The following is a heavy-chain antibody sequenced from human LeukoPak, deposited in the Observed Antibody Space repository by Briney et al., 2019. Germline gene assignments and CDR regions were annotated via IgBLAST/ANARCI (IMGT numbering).Heavy chain of an antibody. CDR1: GYTFTGYY. V-gene: IGHV1-2*02. D-gene: IGHD2-2*01. CDR2: INPNSGGT. J-gene: IGHJ6*03. Sequence: ASVKVSCKASGYTFTGYYMHWVRQATGQGLEWMGWINPNSGGTNYAQKFQGRVTMTRDTSLSTAYMELSRLRSDDTAVYYCARGAGCSSTICYQFLYYSYYYMDVWGKGTTVTVSS. CDR3: ARGAGCSSTICYQFLYYSYYYMDV.